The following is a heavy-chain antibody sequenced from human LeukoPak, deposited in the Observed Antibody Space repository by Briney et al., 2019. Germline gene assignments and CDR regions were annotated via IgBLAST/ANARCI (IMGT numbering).Heavy chain of an antibody. CDR1: GFTCSSYA. CDR3: AAYYYDSSGYWPFDY. CDR2: ISGSGGSI. Sequence: GGSLRLSCAASGFTCSSYAMSWVRQAPGKGLEWVSAISGSGGSIYYADSVKGRFTISRDNSKNTLYLQMNSLRAEDTAVYYCAAYYYDSSGYWPFDYWGQGTLVTVSS. J-gene: IGHJ4*02. V-gene: IGHV3-23*01. D-gene: IGHD3-22*01.